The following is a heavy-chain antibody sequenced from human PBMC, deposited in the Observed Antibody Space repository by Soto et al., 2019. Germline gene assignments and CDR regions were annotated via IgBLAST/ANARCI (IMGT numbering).Heavy chain of an antibody. CDR3: ATQTISYTWGV. CDR2: LSRGDER. Sequence: QVQLQESGPGLVKTSETLSLTCTVSGAPITTTKWWAWVRLPPGKGLEWIGELSRGDERSSNPSLEVRFTMSLDKSNNHFSLKLTSVTAADTAIYYCATQTISYTWGVWGRGTSVTVSS. V-gene: IGHV4-4*02. J-gene: IGHJ6*02. CDR1: GAPITTTKW. D-gene: IGHD3-16*01.